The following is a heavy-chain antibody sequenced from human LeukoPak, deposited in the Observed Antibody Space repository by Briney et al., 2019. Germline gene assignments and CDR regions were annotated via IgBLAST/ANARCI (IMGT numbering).Heavy chain of an antibody. J-gene: IGHJ4*02. Sequence: PGGSLRLSCAASGFTFGSYGMHWVRQAPGKGLEWVAFIQFDGSSAYYADSVKGRFTFSRDNSKNTLYLQMNSLRAEGTAVYYCAKDRLRYFDWLDHFDYWGQGTLVTVSS. CDR2: IQFDGSSA. CDR1: GFTFGSYG. D-gene: IGHD3-9*01. V-gene: IGHV3-30*02. CDR3: AKDRLRYFDWLDHFDY.